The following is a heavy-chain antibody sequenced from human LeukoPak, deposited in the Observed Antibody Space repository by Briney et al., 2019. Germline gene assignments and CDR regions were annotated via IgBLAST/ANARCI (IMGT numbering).Heavy chain of an antibody. CDR1: GFTFSSAW. J-gene: IGHJ4*02. D-gene: IGHD3-10*01. V-gene: IGHV3-15*01. CDR2: IKPKTDGGTT. CDR3: TTRGDYVDY. Sequence: GGSLRLSCATSGFTFSSAWMSWVRQAPGRGREWVGRIKPKTDGGTTDYAAPVKGRFTMSRDDSKNALYLQMNSLKTEDTAVYYCTTRGDYVDYWGQGTLVTVSS.